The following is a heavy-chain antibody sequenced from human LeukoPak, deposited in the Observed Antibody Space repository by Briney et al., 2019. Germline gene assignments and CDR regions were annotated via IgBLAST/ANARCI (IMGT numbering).Heavy chain of an antibody. CDR3: AREEELLPSN. CDR1: GFTFSSYA. CDR2: ISYDGSNK. D-gene: IGHD1-26*01. V-gene: IGHV3-30-3*01. Sequence: GRSLRLSCAASGFTFSSYAMHWVRQAPGKGLEWVAVISYDGSNKYYADSVKGRFTISRDNSKNTLYLQMNSLRAEDTVVYYCAREEELLPSNWGQGTLVTVSS. J-gene: IGHJ4*02.